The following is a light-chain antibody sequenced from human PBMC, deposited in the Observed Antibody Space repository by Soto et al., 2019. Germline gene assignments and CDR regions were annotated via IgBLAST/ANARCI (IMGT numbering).Light chain of an antibody. CDR3: QQYVTVPLT. CDR2: GAS. V-gene: IGKV1-33*01. J-gene: IGKJ4*01. CDR1: EDISDS. Sequence: DIQMTQSPSSLSASVGDRVTITCQASEDISDSLNWYQQKPRQAPKLLISGASSLERGVPSRFRGSGSETDFTFTISSLQPEDIATYYCQQYVTVPLTFGGGTKV.